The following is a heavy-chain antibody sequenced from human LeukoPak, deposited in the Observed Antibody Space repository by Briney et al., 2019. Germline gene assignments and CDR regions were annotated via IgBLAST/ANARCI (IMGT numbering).Heavy chain of an antibody. V-gene: IGHV1-18*01. CDR2: ISAYNGNT. CDR3: ARINRSNWFDP. Sequence: ASVTVSFKASGYTFTIYGISWVGQAPGQGGEWMGWISAYNGNTTYAQKLQRRVPMPTDTSTSTAYMELRSLRSDDTAVYYCARINRSNWFDPWGQGTLVTVSS. D-gene: IGHD2/OR15-2a*01. J-gene: IGHJ5*02. CDR1: GYTFTIYG.